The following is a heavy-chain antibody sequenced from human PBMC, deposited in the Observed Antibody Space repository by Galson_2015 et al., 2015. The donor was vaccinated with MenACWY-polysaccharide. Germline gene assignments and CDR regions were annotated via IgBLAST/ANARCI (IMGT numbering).Heavy chain of an antibody. D-gene: IGHD1-26*01. CDR1: GLTVTDTW. J-gene: IGHJ4*02. V-gene: IGHV3-15*01. Sequence: SLRLSCAASGLTVTDTWMSWFRQAPGKGPEWVGHIQDKATGGATTFAAPVNGRFSMSRDDSKNTLYLQMNSLKTEDTAIYYCVGTFLGYWGQGILFTVSS. CDR3: VGTFLGY. CDR2: IQDKATGGAT.